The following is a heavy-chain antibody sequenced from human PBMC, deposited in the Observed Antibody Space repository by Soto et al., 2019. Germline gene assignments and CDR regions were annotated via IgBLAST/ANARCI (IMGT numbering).Heavy chain of an antibody. CDR3: ARGRNGMDV. Sequence: QVQLVQSGAEVKKPGASVKVSCKASGDTFTNYDIKWVRQATGKGLEGMGWMNHNSGNTGYAQKFQGRATMTRNTSISTAYMELSSLRSEDTAVYYCARGRNGMDVWGQGTKVTVSS. J-gene: IGHJ6*02. V-gene: IGHV1-8*01. CDR2: MNHNSGNT. CDR1: GDTFTNYD.